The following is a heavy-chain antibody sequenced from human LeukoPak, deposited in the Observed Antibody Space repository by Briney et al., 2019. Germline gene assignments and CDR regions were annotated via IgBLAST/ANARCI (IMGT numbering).Heavy chain of an antibody. Sequence: HPGGSLRLSCAASGFTLGSYTMNRVRQAPGKGLEWVSYISSSSSTIQYADSVKGRFTISRDNAENSLYLQMNSLGVEDTAVYYCARAVISIFDNWGQGTLVTVSS. CDR3: ARAVISIFDN. CDR1: GFTLGSYT. J-gene: IGHJ4*02. V-gene: IGHV3-48*01. D-gene: IGHD3-3*02. CDR2: ISSSSSTI.